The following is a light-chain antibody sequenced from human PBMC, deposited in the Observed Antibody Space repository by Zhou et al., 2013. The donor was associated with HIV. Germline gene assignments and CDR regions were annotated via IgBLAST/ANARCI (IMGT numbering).Light chain of an antibody. J-gene: IGKJ1*01. V-gene: IGKV3-20*01. CDR1: QSVAADY. Sequence: DIVLTQSPGTLSLSPGERATLSCRATQSVAADYLAWYQQKPGQAPRLLIYAASSRATGVPDRFSGSGSRADFTLTISRVEPEDFAVYFXQQYGNSPTTFGQGTKVEIK. CDR2: AAS. CDR3: QQYGNSPTT.